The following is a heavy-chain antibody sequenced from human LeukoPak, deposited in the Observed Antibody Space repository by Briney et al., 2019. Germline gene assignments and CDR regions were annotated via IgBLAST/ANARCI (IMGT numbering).Heavy chain of an antibody. D-gene: IGHD1-26*01. CDR3: AKIAETSGIYGQGYDY. Sequence: GGSLRLSCVASGFTFSSYGMHWVRQAPGKGLEWVAFIRYDGSNKYYADSVKGRFTISRDNSKNTLYLQMNSLRAEDTAVYYCAKIAETSGIYGQGYDYWGQGTLVTVSS. CDR1: GFTFSSYG. CDR2: IRYDGSNK. V-gene: IGHV3-30*02. J-gene: IGHJ4*02.